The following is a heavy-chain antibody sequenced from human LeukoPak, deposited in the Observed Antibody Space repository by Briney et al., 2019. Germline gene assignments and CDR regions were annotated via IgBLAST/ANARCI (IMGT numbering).Heavy chain of an antibody. CDR3: ARVKTNDYYGANYMDV. J-gene: IGHJ6*03. D-gene: IGHD4-17*01. CDR1: GGSISSSSYY. V-gene: IGHV4-39*07. Sequence: SETLSLTCTVSGGSISSSSYYWGWIRQPPGKGLEWIGSIYYSGSTYYNPSLKSRVTISVDTSKNQFSLKLSSVTAADTAVYYCARVKTNDYYGANYMDVWGKGTTVTVSS. CDR2: IYYSGST.